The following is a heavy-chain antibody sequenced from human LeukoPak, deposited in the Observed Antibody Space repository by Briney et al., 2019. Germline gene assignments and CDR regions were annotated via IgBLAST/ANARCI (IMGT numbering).Heavy chain of an antibody. CDR2: INHSGST. CDR3: ARDKLRYFDWLSNNWFDP. J-gene: IGHJ5*02. D-gene: IGHD3-9*01. Sequence: PSEILSLTCAVYGGAFSGYYWSWIRQPPGKGLDWMGEINHSGSTNYNPSRKSRVTLSVHTSKNQFSLKLSSVTAADTAVYYCARDKLRYFDWLSNNWFDPWGQGTLVTVSS. V-gene: IGHV4-34*01. CDR1: GGAFSGYY.